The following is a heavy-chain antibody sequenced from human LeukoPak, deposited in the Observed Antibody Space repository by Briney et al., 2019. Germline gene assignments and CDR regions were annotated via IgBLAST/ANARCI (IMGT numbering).Heavy chain of an antibody. J-gene: IGHJ4*02. CDR2: ISGSGGST. D-gene: IGHD2-2*01. V-gene: IGHV3-23*01. CDR3: AKVASLCTSTSCVRGGFDY. Sequence: GGSLRLSCAASGFTFSSYAMSWVRQAPGKGLEWVSAISGSGGSTYYADSVKGRFTIFRDNFKNTLYLQMNSLRAEDTAKYYCAKVASLCTSTSCVRGGFDYWGQGTPVTVSS. CDR1: GFTFSSYA.